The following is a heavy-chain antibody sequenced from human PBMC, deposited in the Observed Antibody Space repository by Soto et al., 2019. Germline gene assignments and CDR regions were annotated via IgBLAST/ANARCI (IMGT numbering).Heavy chain of an antibody. CDR1: GFTFSSYS. J-gene: IGHJ4*02. D-gene: IGHD3-22*01. V-gene: IGHV3-48*02. CDR2: ISSSGNTK. CDR3: ARDRHDSSGYLDY. Sequence: GGSLRLSCAASGFTFSSYSMNWVRQAPGKGLEWLSYISSSGNTKYYADSVKGRFTISRDNARSSLFLQMTSLRDEDTAVYYCARDRHDSSGYLDYWGQGTLVTVSS.